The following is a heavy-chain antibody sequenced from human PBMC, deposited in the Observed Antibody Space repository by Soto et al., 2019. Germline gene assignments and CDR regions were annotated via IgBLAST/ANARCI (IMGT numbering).Heavy chain of an antibody. CDR1: GGTFSRHS. CDR3: ARDLTSVRGS. Sequence: QVQMVQSGAEVKKPGSSARVSCKVSGGTFSRHSISWVRQAPGQGLEWMGGIIPIFDATQYAQKFQGRLTITSDESTTRFHMALSGLRPEDTAIYYCARDLTSVRGSWGQGTLVTVS. J-gene: IGHJ4*02. CDR2: IIPIFDAT. V-gene: IGHV1-69*01. D-gene: IGHD3-10*01.